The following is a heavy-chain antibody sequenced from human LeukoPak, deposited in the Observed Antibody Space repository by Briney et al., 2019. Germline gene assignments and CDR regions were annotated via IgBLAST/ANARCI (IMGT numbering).Heavy chain of an antibody. CDR3: ARIRDRSWDPFDY. J-gene: IGHJ4*02. Sequence: SETLSLTCAVYGGSFSGYYWSWIRQPPGKGLEWIGEINHSGSTNYNPSLKSRVTISVDTSKNQFSLKLSSVTAADTAVYYCARIRDRSWDPFDYWGQGTLVTVSS. D-gene: IGHD6-13*01. V-gene: IGHV4-34*01. CDR2: INHSGST. CDR1: GGSFSGYY.